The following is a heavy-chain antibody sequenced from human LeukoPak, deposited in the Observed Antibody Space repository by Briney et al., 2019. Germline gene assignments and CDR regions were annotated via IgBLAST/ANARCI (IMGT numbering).Heavy chain of an antibody. CDR2: IWYDGSNK. J-gene: IGHJ4*02. CDR1: GFTFSSYG. V-gene: IGHV3-33*06. Sequence: GGSLRLSCAASGFTFSSYGMHWVRQAPGKGLEWVAVIWYDGSNKYYADSVKGRFTISRDNSKNTLYLQINSLRGEDTAVYYCAKGKYSSGGVPDYWGQGTLVTVSS. CDR3: AKGKYSSGGVPDY. D-gene: IGHD6-19*01.